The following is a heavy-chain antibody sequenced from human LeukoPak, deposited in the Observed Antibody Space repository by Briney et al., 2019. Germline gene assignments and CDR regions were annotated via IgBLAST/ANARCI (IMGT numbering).Heavy chain of an antibody. CDR1: GFTFISYW. CDR2: IKQDGSEK. CDR3: VRGRGLDV. Sequence: PGGSLRLSCAASGFTFISYWMTWVRQAPGKGLEWVANIKQDGSEKYYVDSVKGRFIISRDNAKNSLYLEMNSLRVEDTAVYYCVRGRGLDVWGQGTTVSVSS. V-gene: IGHV3-7*01. J-gene: IGHJ6*02.